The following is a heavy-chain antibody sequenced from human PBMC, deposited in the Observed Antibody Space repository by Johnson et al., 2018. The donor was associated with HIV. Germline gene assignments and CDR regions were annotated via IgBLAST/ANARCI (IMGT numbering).Heavy chain of an antibody. CDR3: AKPLHSGSYWAAFDI. CDR1: GFTFSNYG. D-gene: IGHD1-26*01. J-gene: IGHJ3*02. Sequence: QVQLVESGGGVVQPGRSLRLSCVVSGFTFSNYGMHWVRQAPGKGLEWVAVISYDGSYKYYADSVKGRLTSSRDNAKNALYLQRNSLRAEDTALYYCAKPLHSGSYWAAFDIWGQGTMVTVSS. V-gene: IGHV3-30*18. CDR2: ISYDGSYK.